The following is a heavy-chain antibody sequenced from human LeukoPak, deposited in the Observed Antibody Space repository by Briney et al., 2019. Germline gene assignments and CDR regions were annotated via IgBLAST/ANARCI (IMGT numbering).Heavy chain of an antibody. CDR2: IYYSGST. CDR1: GGSISSYY. J-gene: IGHJ6*03. D-gene: IGHD4-11*01. V-gene: IGHV4-59*12. Sequence: SETLSLTCTVSGGSISSYYWSWIRQPPGKGLEWIGYIYYSGSTNYNPSLKSRVTISVDTSKNQFSLKLSSVTAADTAVYYCARDRSNYEEYYYYYMDVWGKGTTVTVSS. CDR3: ARDRSNYEEYYYYYMDV.